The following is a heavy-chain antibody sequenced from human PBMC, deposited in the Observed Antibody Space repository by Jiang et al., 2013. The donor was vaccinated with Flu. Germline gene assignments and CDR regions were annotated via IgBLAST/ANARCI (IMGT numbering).Heavy chain of an antibody. V-gene: IGHV4-61*02. D-gene: IGHD3-22*01. CDR2: IYPSGTT. Sequence: TCTVSGGSISSGDYYWSWIRQPAGKGLEWIGRIYPSGTTNYNPSLKSRVTVSVDTSKNQFSLKLTSVTAADTAVYYCARSLEYYDGSGFFSNWFDPWGQGTLVTVSS. CDR1: GGSISSGDYY. J-gene: IGHJ5*02. CDR3: ARSLEYYDGSGFFSNWFDP.